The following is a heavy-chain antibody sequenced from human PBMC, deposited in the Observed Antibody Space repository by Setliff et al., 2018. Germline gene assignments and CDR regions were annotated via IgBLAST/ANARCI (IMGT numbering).Heavy chain of an antibody. CDR1: GFTFSSYA. V-gene: IGHV3-23*01. CDR2: ISGSGGST. Sequence: PGGSLRLSCAASGFTFSSYAMSWVRQAPGKGLEWVSAISGSGGSTYYADSVKGRFTISRDNSKNTLSLQMNSLRAEDTAVYYCARGGDYCGGECYIPPPDSYWGQGTLVTVSS. J-gene: IGHJ4*02. CDR3: ARGGDYCGGECYIPPPDSY. D-gene: IGHD2-21*01.